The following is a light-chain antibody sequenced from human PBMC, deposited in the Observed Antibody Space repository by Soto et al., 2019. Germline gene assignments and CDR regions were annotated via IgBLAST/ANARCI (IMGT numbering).Light chain of an antibody. V-gene: IGKV3-15*01. CDR3: QQYNNWPRT. CDR2: NTY. J-gene: IGKJ1*01. Sequence: EIVMTQSPATLSVSPGERATLSCRASQSIGNSLAWYQQRPGQPPRLLIYNTYTRATDVPASFSGSGSGTEFTLTITSLQSEDFAVYYCQQYNNWPRTFGQGTKVDIK. CDR1: QSIGNS.